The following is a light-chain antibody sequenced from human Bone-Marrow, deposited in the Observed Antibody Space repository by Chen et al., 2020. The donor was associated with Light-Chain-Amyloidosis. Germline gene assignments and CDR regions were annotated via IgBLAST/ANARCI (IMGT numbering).Light chain of an antibody. CDR3: QVWDRSSDRPV. Sequence: SYVLTQPSSVSVAPGQTATIAWGGNNIGSTSVHWYQQTPGQAPLLVVYDDSDRPSGIPERLSSSNSGNTATLTSSRDEAGDEADYYCQVWDRSSDRPVFGGGTKLTVL. J-gene: IGLJ3*02. CDR1: NIGSTS. CDR2: DDS. V-gene: IGLV3-21*02.